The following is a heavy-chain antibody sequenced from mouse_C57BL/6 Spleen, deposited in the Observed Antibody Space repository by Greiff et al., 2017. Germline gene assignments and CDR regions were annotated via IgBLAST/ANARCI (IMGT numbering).Heavy chain of an antibody. CDR3: ARGVNYYAMDY. CDR1: GYTFTSYW. J-gene: IGHJ4*01. Sequence: VQLQQPGAELVMPGASVKLSCKASGYTFTSYWMHWVKQRPGQGLEWIGEIDPSDSYTNYNQKFKGQSTLTGDKSSSTAYLQLSSLTSEDSAVYYCARGVNYYAMDYWGQGTSVTVSS. D-gene: IGHD2-1*01. CDR2: IDPSDSYT. V-gene: IGHV1-69*01.